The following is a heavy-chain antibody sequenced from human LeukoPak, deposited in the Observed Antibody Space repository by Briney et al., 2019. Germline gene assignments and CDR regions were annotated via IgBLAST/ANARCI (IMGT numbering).Heavy chain of an antibody. Sequence: QSGESLRLSCAASGFTFSSYWMSWVRQAPGKGLGWVANIKQDGSEKYYVDSVKGRFTISRDNAKNSLYLQMNSLRAEDTAVYYCAKDKIESPPTNIAVAAPRYYYGMDVWGQGTTVTVSS. V-gene: IGHV3-7*01. D-gene: IGHD6-19*01. CDR3: AKDKIESPPTNIAVAAPRYYYGMDV. CDR2: IKQDGSEK. CDR1: GFTFSSYW. J-gene: IGHJ6*02.